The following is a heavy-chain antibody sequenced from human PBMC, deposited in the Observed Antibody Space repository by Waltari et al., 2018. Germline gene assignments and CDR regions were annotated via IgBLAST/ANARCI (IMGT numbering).Heavy chain of an antibody. CDR2: IDPRDSYT. CDR1: GYNFSTYW. J-gene: IGHJ3*01. D-gene: IGHD3-10*01. Sequence: EVQLVQSGAEVKKPGESLTISCKASGYNFSTYWISWVRQTPGKGLEWLGRIDPRDSYTNYNPSLQGRVTTSVDKAVSTAYLQWSSLMTADTSIYYCARHVAGEPWRIRAFDFWGQGTMVTVSS. CDR3: ARHVAGEPWRIRAFDF. V-gene: IGHV5-10-1*03.